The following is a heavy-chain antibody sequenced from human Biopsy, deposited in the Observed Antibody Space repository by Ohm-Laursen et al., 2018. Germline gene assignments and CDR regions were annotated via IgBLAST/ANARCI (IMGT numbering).Heavy chain of an antibody. Sequence: SETLSLTWPVYGDTFSGYYWSWIRQPPGKGLQWIGYVYYTGSTDYNPSLQSRVTISVDTSKNHFSLRLRSVTPADTAIYYCARHPTGFWFDPWGQGTLVIVSS. CDR3: ARHPTGFWFDP. CDR1: GDTFSGYY. V-gene: IGHV4-59*01. J-gene: IGHJ5*02. CDR2: VYYTGST.